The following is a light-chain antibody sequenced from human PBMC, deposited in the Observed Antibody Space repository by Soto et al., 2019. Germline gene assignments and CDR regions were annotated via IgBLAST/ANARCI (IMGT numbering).Light chain of an antibody. CDR3: SSYTTTNTLWV. CDR2: EVS. J-gene: IGLJ3*02. CDR1: SSDVGAYNY. V-gene: IGLV2-14*01. Sequence: QSVLTQPASVSGSPGQSITISCTGTSSDVGAYNYVSWYQQRPGKAPKLIISEVSDRPSGVSNRFSGSKSDNTASLTISGLQAEDEADYFCSSYTTTNTLWVFGGGTKLTVL.